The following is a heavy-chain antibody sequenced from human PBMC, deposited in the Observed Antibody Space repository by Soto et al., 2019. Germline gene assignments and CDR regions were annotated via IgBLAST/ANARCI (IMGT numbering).Heavy chain of an antibody. D-gene: IGHD3-22*01. CDR2: IYYSGST. CDR3: ARLVASGYSGWFDP. V-gene: IGHV4-39*01. J-gene: IGHJ5*02. Sequence: SETLSLTCTVSGGSIISSSYYWVWIRQPPGKGLEWIGSIYYSGSTYYNPSLKSRVTISVDTSKNQFSLKLSSVTAADTAVYYCARLVASGYSGWFDPWGQGTLVTVSS. CDR1: GGSIISSSYY.